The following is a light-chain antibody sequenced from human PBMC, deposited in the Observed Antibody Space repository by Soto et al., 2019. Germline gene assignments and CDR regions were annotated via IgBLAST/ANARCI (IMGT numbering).Light chain of an antibody. Sequence: EIVLTQSPGTLSLSPGERATLSCRASQSVSSSYLAWYQQKPGQAPRLLIYGASSRATGIPDRFSGSGSGTDFTLNVSSLEPEDFAVYYCQQYGGSPRTFGQGSKVEIK. CDR1: QSVSSSY. CDR2: GAS. V-gene: IGKV3-20*01. CDR3: QQYGGSPRT. J-gene: IGKJ1*01.